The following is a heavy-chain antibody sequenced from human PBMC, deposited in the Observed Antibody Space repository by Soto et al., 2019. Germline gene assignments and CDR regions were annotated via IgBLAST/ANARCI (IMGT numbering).Heavy chain of an antibody. D-gene: IGHD5-12*01. CDR2: ISGDGSAT. Sequence: EVNLLESGGGLVQPGESLRLSCAASGFRFWTYSMSWVRQAPGKGLEWVSGISGDGSATSYADSLKGRFTVSRDNSKDTLFLQINTLRVEDTAVYYCAKTRLYDNNDYHRDGFDVWGPGTAVTVS. CDR1: GFRFWTYS. J-gene: IGHJ3*01. CDR3: AKTRLYDNNDYHRDGFDV. V-gene: IGHV3-23*01.